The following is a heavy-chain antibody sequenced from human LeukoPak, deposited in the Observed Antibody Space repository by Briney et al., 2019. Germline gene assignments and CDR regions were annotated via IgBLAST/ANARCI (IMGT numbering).Heavy chain of an antibody. CDR1: GFTFSSYA. D-gene: IGHD6-13*01. V-gene: IGHV3-30*04. J-gene: IGHJ4*02. CDR3: ARDRTAAAGIRGFFDY. Sequence: GGSLRLSCAASGFTFSSYAMHWVRQAPGKGLEWVAVISYDGSNKYYADSVKGRFTISRDNSKNTLYLQMNSLRAEDTAVYYCARDRTAAAGIRGFFDYWGQGTLSPSPQ. CDR2: ISYDGSNK.